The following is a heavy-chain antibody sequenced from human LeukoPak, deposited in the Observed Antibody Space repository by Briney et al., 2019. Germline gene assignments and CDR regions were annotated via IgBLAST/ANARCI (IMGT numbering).Heavy chain of an antibody. CDR2: IYSGGST. CDR3: ARENAIGIAVAGYFDY. V-gene: IGHV3-53*01. J-gene: IGHJ4*02. D-gene: IGHD6-19*01. CDR1: GFTVSSNY. Sequence: AGGSLRLSCAASGFTVSSNYMSWVRQAPGKGLEWVSVIYSGGSTYYADSVKGRFTISRDTSKNTLYLQMNSLRAEATAVYYCARENAIGIAVAGYFDYWGQGTLVTVSS.